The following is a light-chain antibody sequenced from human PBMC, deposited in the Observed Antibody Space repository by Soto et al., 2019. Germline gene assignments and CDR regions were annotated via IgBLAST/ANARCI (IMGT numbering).Light chain of an antibody. CDR2: GAS. V-gene: IGKV3-15*01. CDR1: QSVSTN. Sequence: EIVMTQSPATLSVSPGERATLSCRASQSVSTNLAWYQQKPGQAHRLLISGASTRATGIPARFSGSGSGTEFTLTISSLQSEDFAVYCCQQYNNWPLTFGGGTKVEI. J-gene: IGKJ4*01. CDR3: QQYNNWPLT.